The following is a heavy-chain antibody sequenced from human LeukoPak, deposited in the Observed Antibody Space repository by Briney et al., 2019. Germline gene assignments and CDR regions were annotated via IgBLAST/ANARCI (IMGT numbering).Heavy chain of an antibody. V-gene: IGHV3-21*01. Sequence: GGSLRLSCAASGFTFSSCSMNWVRQAPGKGLEWVSSISSSSSYIYYADSVKGRFTISRDNAKNSLYLQMNSLRAEDTAVYYCAREGVLLWLREFPDLYYFDYWGQGTLVTVSS. J-gene: IGHJ4*02. CDR2: ISSSSSYI. CDR1: GFTFSSCS. CDR3: AREGVLLWLREFPDLYYFDY. D-gene: IGHD3-10*01.